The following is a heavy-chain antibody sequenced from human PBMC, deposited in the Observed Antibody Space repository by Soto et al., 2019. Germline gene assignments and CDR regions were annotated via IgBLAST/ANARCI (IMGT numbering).Heavy chain of an antibody. V-gene: IGHV1-69*13. CDR1: GGTFSSYA. Sequence: SVKVSCKASGGTFSSYAISWVRQAPGQGLEWMGGIIPIFGTANYAQKFQGRVTITADESTSTAYMELSSLRSEDTAVYYCASPPIAARSFWSFDYWGQGTLVTVSS. D-gene: IGHD6-6*01. CDR3: ASPPIAARSFWSFDY. CDR2: IIPIFGTA. J-gene: IGHJ4*02.